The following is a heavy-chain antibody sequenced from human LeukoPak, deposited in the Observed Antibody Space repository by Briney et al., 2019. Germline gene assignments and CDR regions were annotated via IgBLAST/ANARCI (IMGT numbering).Heavy chain of an antibody. Sequence: PSETLSLTCAVYGGSFSGYYWSWIRQPPGKGLEWIGEINHSGSTNYNPSLKSRVTISVDTSKNQLSLKLSSVTAADTAVYYCARGSTVVTPADFDYWGQGTLVTVSS. CDR3: ARGSTVVTPADFDY. J-gene: IGHJ4*02. CDR2: INHSGST. D-gene: IGHD4-23*01. V-gene: IGHV4-34*01. CDR1: GGSFSGYY.